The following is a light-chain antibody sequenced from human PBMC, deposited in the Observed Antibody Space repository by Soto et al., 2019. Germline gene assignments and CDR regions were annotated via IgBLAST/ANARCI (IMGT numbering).Light chain of an antibody. CDR1: QSVSSY. CDR2: DAS. Sequence: EIVLTQSPATLSLSPGERATLSCRASQSVSSYLAWYQQKPGQAPRLLIYDASNRATGIPARFSGGGSGTEFTLTISSLQSEDFAVYYCQQYNSWPPITFGQGTKVDI. CDR3: QQYNSWPPIT. J-gene: IGKJ1*01. V-gene: IGKV3-15*01.